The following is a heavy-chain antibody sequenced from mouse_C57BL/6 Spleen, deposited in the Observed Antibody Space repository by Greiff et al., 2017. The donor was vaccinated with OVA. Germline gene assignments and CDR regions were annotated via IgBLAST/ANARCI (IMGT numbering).Heavy chain of an antibody. CDR3: ARSYGNYPYYAMEY. V-gene: IGHV1-81*01. J-gene: IGHJ4*01. Sequence: QVQLQQSGAELARPGASVKLSCKASGYTFTSYGISWVKQRTGQGLEWIGEIYPRSGNTYYNEKFKGKATLTADKSSSTAYMELRSLTSEDSAVYFCARSYGNYPYYAMEYWGQGTSVTVSS. CDR1: GYTFTSYG. CDR2: IYPRSGNT. D-gene: IGHD2-1*01.